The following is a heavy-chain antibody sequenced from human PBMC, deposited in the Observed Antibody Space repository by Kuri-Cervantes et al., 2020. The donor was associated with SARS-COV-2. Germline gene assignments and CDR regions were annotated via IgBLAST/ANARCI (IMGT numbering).Heavy chain of an antibody. CDR1: GYTFTGYY. CDR2: INPNSGGT. J-gene: IGHJ4*02. Sequence: ASVKVSCKASGYTFTGYYMHWVRQAPGQGLEWMGWINPNSGGTNYAQKFQGRVTMTRDTSISTAYMELSRLRSGDTAVYYCARKTSITILVRVWQYFDYWGQGTLVTVSS. D-gene: IGHD3-3*01. V-gene: IGHV1-2*02. CDR3: ARKTSITILVRVWQYFDY.